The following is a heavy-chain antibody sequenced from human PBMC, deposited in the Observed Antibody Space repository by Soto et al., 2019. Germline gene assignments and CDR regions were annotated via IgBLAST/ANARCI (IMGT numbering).Heavy chain of an antibody. V-gene: IGHV4-31*03. Sequence: QVQLQESGPGLVKPSQTLSLTCTVSGGSISSGGYYCSWIRQHPGKGLEWIGYIYYRGSTYYNPSLKSRVSISVDTSKNQFSLKLSSVTAADTAVYYCARVVVVVVAATGSGWFDPWGQGTLVTVSS. D-gene: IGHD2-15*01. CDR2: IYYRGST. CDR1: GGSISSGGYY. J-gene: IGHJ5*02. CDR3: ARVVVVVVAATGSGWFDP.